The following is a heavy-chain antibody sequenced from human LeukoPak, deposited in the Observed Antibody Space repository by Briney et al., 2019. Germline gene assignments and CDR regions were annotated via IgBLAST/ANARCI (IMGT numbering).Heavy chain of an antibody. V-gene: IGHV3-21*01. CDR2: ISSSSYI. CDR3: AKDIGRRIFGVAYDAFHI. D-gene: IGHD3-3*01. Sequence: GGSLRLSCAASGFTFSSYSMNWVRQAPGKGLEWVSSISSSSYIYYADSVKGRFTISRDNSKNTLYLQMNSLRVEDTAIYYCAKDIGRRIFGVAYDAFHIWGQGTMVTVSS. J-gene: IGHJ3*02. CDR1: GFTFSSYS.